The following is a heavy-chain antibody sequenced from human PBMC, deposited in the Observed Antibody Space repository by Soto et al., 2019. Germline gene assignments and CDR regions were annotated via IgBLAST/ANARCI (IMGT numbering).Heavy chain of an antibody. CDR2: IDPSDSYT. V-gene: IGHV5-10-1*01. D-gene: IGHD4-17*01. CDR3: ATAKVTNYYFDY. CDR1: GYSFTSYW. Sequence: GESLKISCKGSGYSFTSYWISWVRQMPGKGLEWMGRIDPSDSYTNYSPSFQGHVTISADKSISTAYLQWSSLKASDTAMYYCATAKVTNYYFDYCGQGTLVTVSS. J-gene: IGHJ4*02.